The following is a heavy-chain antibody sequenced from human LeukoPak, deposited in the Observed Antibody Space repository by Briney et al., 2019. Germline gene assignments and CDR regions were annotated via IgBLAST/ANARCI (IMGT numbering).Heavy chain of an antibody. V-gene: IGHV3-23*01. CDR3: AKQASTGYSSSWCDY. Sequence: GGSLRLSCAASGFTFSSSAMSWVRQVPGKGLEWVSGISASGGSTYYADSVKGRFTISRDNSKNTLYLQMNSLRAEDTAVYYCAKQASTGYSSSWCDYWGQGTLVTVSS. J-gene: IGHJ4*02. CDR2: ISASGGST. D-gene: IGHD6-13*01. CDR1: GFTFSSSA.